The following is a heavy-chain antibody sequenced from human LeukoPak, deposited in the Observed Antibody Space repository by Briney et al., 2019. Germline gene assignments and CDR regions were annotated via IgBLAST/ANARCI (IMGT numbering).Heavy chain of an antibody. CDR1: GGSISSYY. CDR2: IYYSGST. CDR3: ASVDYGGRGFDY. V-gene: IGHV4-59*01. Sequence: SETLFLTCTVSGGSISSYYWSWIRQPPGKGLEWIGYIYYSGSTNYNPSLKSRVTISVDTSKNQFSLKLSSVTAADTAVYYCASVDYGGRGFDYWGQGTLVTVSS. D-gene: IGHD4-23*01. J-gene: IGHJ4*02.